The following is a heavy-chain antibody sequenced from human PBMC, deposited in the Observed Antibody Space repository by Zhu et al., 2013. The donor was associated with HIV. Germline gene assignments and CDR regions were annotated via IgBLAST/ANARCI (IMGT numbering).Heavy chain of an antibody. CDR3: ARVFRLQLKSAFDI. Sequence: QVQLVQSGAEVKKPGSSVKVSCKASGGTFSSYAISWVRQAPGQGLEWMGGIIPIFGTANYAQKFQGRVTMTTDTSTSTAYMELRSLRSDDTAVYYCARVFRLQLKSAFDIWGPRDNGHRLF. J-gene: IGHJ3*02. CDR1: GGTFSSYA. CDR2: IIPIFGTA. D-gene: IGHD5-12*01. V-gene: IGHV1-69*06.